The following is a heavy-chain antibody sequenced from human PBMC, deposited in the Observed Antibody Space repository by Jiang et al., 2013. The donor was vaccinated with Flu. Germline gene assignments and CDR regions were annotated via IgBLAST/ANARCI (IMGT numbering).Heavy chain of an antibody. J-gene: IGHJ5*02. CDR2: VYYSGTT. Sequence: CTVSGGSITSTWWSWIRQPPGKGLEWIGSVYYSGTTNDNPSLKSRVTISVDTSKNQFSLNLSSVTAADTAVYYCARDQGGGYNWFDPWGPGTLVTVSS. CDR3: ARDQGGGYNWFDP. CDR1: GGSITSTW. V-gene: IGHV4-59*01. D-gene: IGHD2-15*01.